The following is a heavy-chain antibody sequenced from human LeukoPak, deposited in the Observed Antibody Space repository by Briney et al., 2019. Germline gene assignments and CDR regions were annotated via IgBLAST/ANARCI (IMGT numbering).Heavy chain of an antibody. V-gene: IGHV4-34*01. D-gene: IGHD3-22*01. CDR2: INHSGST. J-gene: IGHJ1*01. Sequence: SETLSLTCAVYGGSFSGYYWSWIRQPPGKGLEWIGEINHSGSTNYNPSLKSRVTISVDTSKNQFSLKLSSVTAADTAVYYCARGVSYYDSSGYYNEYFQHWGQGTLVTVSS. CDR3: ARGVSYYDSSGYYNEYFQH. CDR1: GGSFSGYY.